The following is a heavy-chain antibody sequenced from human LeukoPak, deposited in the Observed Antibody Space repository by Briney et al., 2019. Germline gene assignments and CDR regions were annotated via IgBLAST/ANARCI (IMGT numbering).Heavy chain of an antibody. Sequence: GGSLRLSCAASGFTFSSYGMHWVRQAPGKGLEWVAFIRYDGSNKYYADSVKGRFTISRDNSKNTLYLQMNSLRAEDTAVYCCAKDLFAYGDFGYYFPDYWGQGTLVTVSS. CDR3: AKDLFAYGDFGYYFPDY. CDR2: IRYDGSNK. CDR1: GFTFSSYG. V-gene: IGHV3-30*02. J-gene: IGHJ4*02. D-gene: IGHD4-17*01.